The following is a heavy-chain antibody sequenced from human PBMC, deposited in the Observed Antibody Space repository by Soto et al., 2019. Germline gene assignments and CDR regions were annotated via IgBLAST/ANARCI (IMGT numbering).Heavy chain of an antibody. Sequence: QVQLQESGPGLVKPSETLSLTCTVSGGSISSYYWTWIRQPAGKGLEWIGRIHTSGSTNYNPSLKSRVTMSVDTSKNKFPLRLSSVTAADTAVYYCARANDLSPSEWGQGTLVTVSS. CDR3: ARANDLSPSE. CDR1: GGSISSYY. CDR2: IHTSGST. J-gene: IGHJ4*02. V-gene: IGHV4-4*07.